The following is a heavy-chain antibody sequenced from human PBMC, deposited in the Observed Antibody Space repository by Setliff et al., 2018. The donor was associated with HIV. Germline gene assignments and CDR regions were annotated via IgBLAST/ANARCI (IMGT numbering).Heavy chain of an antibody. V-gene: IGHV3-7*01. J-gene: IGHJ1*01. CDR2: ISPDESER. CDR1: GFNFRDSW. D-gene: IGHD6-19*01. Sequence: GGSLRLSCSTSGFNFRDSWMSWLSLAPGKGLEWVANISPDESERYSVDSVRGRFTVSRDNAKSSLYLQMSGLKIEDMAVYDCAKDGSGWSQHWGQGTRVTSPQ. CDR3: AKDGSGWSQH.